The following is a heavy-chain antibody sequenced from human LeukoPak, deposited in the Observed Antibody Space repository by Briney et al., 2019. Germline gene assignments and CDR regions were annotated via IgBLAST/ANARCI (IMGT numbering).Heavy chain of an antibody. CDR3: ARSIPYGTTWYGRSDY. CDR1: GFPFSSYS. D-gene: IGHD6-13*01. Sequence: GGSLRLSCAASGFPFSSYSMTWVRQAPGKGLEWVANIKPDGTTKFYVDSVKGRFTISKDNALNSLYLQMNSLRAEDTAIYYCARSIPYGTTWYGRSDYWGQGTLVTVSS. V-gene: IGHV3-7*03. J-gene: IGHJ4*02. CDR2: IKPDGTTK.